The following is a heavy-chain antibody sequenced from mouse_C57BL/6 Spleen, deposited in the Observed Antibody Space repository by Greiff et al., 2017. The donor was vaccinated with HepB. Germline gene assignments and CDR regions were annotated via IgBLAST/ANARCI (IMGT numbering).Heavy chain of an antibody. CDR2: IWRGGST. J-gene: IGHJ1*03. V-gene: IGHV2-5*01. CDR3: AKNGATGDWYFDV. Sequence: QVQLQQSGPGLVQPSQSLSITCTVSGFSLTSYGVHWVRQSPGKGLEWLGVIWRGGSTDYNAAFMSRLSITKDNSKSQVFFKMNSLQADDTAIYYCAKNGATGDWYFDVWGTGTTVTVSS. CDR1: GFSLTSYG. D-gene: IGHD4-1*01.